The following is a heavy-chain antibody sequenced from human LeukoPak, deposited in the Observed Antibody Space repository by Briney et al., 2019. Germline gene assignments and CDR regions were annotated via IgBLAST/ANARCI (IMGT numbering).Heavy chain of an antibody. J-gene: IGHJ5*02. CDR3: AKDLMRDIWFGES. Sequence: PGGSLRLSCAASGFTFSSYSMSWVRQAPGKGLEWVSSISSSSSSYIYYAESVKGRFTISRDNAKNSLYLQMNSLRVEDTAVYYCAKDLMRDIWFGESWGQGTLVTVSS. D-gene: IGHD3-10*01. V-gene: IGHV3-21*01. CDR1: GFTFSSYS. CDR2: ISSSSSSYI.